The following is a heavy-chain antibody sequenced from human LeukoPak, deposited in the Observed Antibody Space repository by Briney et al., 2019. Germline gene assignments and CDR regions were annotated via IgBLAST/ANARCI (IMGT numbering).Heavy chain of an antibody. CDR1: GGSFSGYY. J-gene: IGHJ3*02. CDR2: INHSGST. V-gene: IGHV4-34*01. CDR3: ARVSGYCSSTSCRRGDDAFDI. D-gene: IGHD2-2*01. Sequence: SETLSLTCAVYGGSFSGYYWSWIRQPPGKGLEWIGEINHSGSTNYNPSLKSRVTISVDTSKNQFSLKLSSVTAAATAVYYCARVSGYCSSTSCRRGDDAFDIWGQGTMVTVSS.